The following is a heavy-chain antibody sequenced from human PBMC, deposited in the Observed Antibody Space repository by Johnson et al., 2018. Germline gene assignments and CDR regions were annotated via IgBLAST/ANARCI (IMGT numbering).Heavy chain of an antibody. CDR3: AKTCMIVVVKDAFDI. CDR1: GFTFSSYG. D-gene: IGHD3-22*01. V-gene: IGHV3-30*18. J-gene: IGHJ3*02. Sequence: QVQLVESGGGVVQPGRSLRLSCAASGFTFSSYGMHWVRQAPGKGLEWVAVISYDGSNKYYADSVKGRFTISRDNSKNTRYLQMNSLRAEDTAVYYCAKTCMIVVVKDAFDIWGQGTRVTVSS. CDR2: ISYDGSNK.